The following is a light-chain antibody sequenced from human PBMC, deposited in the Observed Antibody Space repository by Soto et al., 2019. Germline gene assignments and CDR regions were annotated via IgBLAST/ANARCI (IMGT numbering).Light chain of an antibody. CDR1: SSDVGGYNY. V-gene: IGLV2-8*01. Sequence: QSALTQPPSASGSPGQSVTISCTGSSSDVGGYNYVSWYQHHPGKAPKLMIYEVSERPSGVPDRFSGSKSGNTASLTVSGLQADDEADYYCSSYAGSNNLGFGGGTQLTVL. CDR2: EVS. J-gene: IGLJ2*01. CDR3: SSYAGSNNLG.